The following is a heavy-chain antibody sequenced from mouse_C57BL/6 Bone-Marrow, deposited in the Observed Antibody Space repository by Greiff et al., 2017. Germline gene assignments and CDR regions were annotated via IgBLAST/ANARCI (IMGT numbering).Heavy chain of an antibody. CDR1: GYTFTDYV. D-gene: IGHD1-1*01. CDR3: TRYGSSPWFAY. CDR2: IDPETGGT. Sequence: QVQLQQSGAELVRPGASVTLSCKASGYTFTDYVMHWVKQTPVHGLEWIGAIDPETGGTAYNQKFKGKAILTPDKSSSTAYMELRSLTSEDSAVYYCTRYGSSPWFAYWGQGTLVTVSA. V-gene: IGHV1-15*01. J-gene: IGHJ3*01.